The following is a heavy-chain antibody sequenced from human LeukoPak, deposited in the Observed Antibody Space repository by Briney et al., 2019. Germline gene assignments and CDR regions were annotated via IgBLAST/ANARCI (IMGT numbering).Heavy chain of an antibody. J-gene: IGHJ4*02. CDR1: GGSISSYY. D-gene: IGHD3-10*01. Sequence: SETLSLTCTASGGSISSYYWSWIRQPPGKGLEWLGYIYYSGSTNYNPSLTSRVTISVDTSKNQFSLKLSSVTAADTAVYYCARDRGPGVFDYWGQGTLVTVSS. CDR3: ARDRGPGVFDY. CDR2: IYYSGST. V-gene: IGHV4-59*01.